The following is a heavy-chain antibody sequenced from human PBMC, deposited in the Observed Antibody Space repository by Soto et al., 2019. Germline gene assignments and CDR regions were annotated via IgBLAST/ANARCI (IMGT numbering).Heavy chain of an antibody. CDR1: GGTFSSYA. Sequence: ASVKVSCKASGGTFSSYAISWVRQAPGQGLEWMEGIIPIFGTANYAQKFQGRVTITADESTSTAYMELSSLRSEDTAVYYCARDWARWVVRGVKRSGYYGMDVWGQGTTVTVSS. V-gene: IGHV1-69*13. CDR2: IIPIFGTA. D-gene: IGHD3-10*01. J-gene: IGHJ6*02. CDR3: ARDWARWVVRGVKRSGYYGMDV.